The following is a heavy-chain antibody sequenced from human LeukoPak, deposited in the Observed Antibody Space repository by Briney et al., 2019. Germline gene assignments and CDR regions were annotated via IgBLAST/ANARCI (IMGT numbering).Heavy chain of an antibody. Sequence: GGSLRLSCAASGFTFSSYAMSWVRQAPGKGLEWVSAISGSGGSTYYADSVKGRFTISRDNSKNTLYLQMNSLRAEDTAVYYCAKDLGYCSSTSCPQTDYWGQEPWSPSPQ. D-gene: IGHD2-2*01. J-gene: IGHJ4*01. V-gene: IGHV3-23*01. CDR1: GFTFSSYA. CDR2: ISGSGGST. CDR3: AKDLGYCSSTSCPQTDY.